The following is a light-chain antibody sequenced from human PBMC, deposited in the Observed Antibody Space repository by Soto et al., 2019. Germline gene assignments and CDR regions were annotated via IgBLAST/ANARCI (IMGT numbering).Light chain of an antibody. Sequence: QSVLTQPPSVSGAPGQRVTISCTGYNSNIGAGYDVHWYQQLPGTAPKLLIYGNSNRPSGVPDRFSASKSGTSASLAITGLQAEDEADYYCQSYDSRLSGWVFGGVTKLTVL. CDR2: GNS. CDR1: NSNIGAGYD. V-gene: IGLV1-40*01. J-gene: IGLJ3*02. CDR3: QSYDSRLSGWV.